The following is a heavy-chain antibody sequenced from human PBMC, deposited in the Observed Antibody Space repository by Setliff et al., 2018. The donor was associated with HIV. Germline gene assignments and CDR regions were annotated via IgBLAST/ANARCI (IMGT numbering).Heavy chain of an antibody. Sequence: GASVKVSCKASGGTFSTSAISWVRQAPGRGLEWMGGIIPVFGSAHYAQKFQDRITITTDESTSSVFVELSNLRPDETAIYYCARDRAEADVGGGVRGPTYFCDYWGQGTLVTAPQ. CDR1: GGTFSTSA. J-gene: IGHJ4*02. CDR2: IIPVFGSA. CDR3: ARDRAEADVGGGVRGPTYFCDY. D-gene: IGHD3-16*01. V-gene: IGHV1-69*05.